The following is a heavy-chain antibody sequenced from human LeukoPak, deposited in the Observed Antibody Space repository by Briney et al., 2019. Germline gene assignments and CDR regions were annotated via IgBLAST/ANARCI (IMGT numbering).Heavy chain of an antibody. Sequence: GGSLRLSCAASGCTFSDYWMTWVRQAPGKGLEWVANIKQDGSETYYVDSVRGRFTISRDNARKSLYLQMNILRAEDTAVYFCARDCFAENNYWGQGILVTVCS. CDR1: GCTFSDYW. V-gene: IGHV3-7*01. D-gene: IGHD2-21*01. CDR3: ARDCFAENNY. CDR2: IKQDGSET. J-gene: IGHJ4*02.